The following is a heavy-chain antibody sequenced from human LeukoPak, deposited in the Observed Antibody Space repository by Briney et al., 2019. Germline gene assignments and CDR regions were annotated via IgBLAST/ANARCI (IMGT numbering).Heavy chain of an antibody. CDR2: IYSGGST. V-gene: IGHV3-66*01. CDR1: GFTVSSNY. CDR3: AKDLPTATAEGGYFDY. J-gene: IGHJ4*02. D-gene: IGHD5-18*01. Sequence: GGSLRLSCAASGFTVSSNYMSWVRQAPGKGLEWVSVIYSGGSTYYADSVKGRFTISRDNSKNTLYLQMNSLRAEDTAVYYCAKDLPTATAEGGYFDYWGQGTLVTVSS.